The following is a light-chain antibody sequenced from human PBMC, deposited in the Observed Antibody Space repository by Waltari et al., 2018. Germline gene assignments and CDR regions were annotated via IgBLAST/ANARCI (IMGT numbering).Light chain of an antibody. V-gene: IGLV2-14*03. CDR1: LSDVGGYNY. CDR3: SSYTSGSMEV. Sequence: QSALTQHASVSGSPGQSITISCTGTLSDVGGYNYVSWNQQHPGKAPKLMIYAVTNRPSGVSNRFSGSKSDNTASLTISGLQAEDEAEYYCSSYTSGSMEVFGGGTKLTVL. CDR2: AVT. J-gene: IGLJ2*01.